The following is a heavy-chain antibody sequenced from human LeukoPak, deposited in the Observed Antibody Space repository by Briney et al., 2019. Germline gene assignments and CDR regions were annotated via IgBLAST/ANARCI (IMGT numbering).Heavy chain of an antibody. D-gene: IGHD3-10*01. CDR2: ISGTSDST. V-gene: IGHV3-23*01. CDR3: AKHLWRDLVSFGEGYYFGY. Sequence: GGSLRLSCAASGFIFSNYAMTWVRQAPGKGLECVSIISGTSDSTYYADSVKGRFTISRDNSKNTLYLQMNSLRVDDTAVYYCAKHLWRDLVSFGEGYYFGYWGQGTLVTVSS. CDR1: GFIFSNYA. J-gene: IGHJ4*02.